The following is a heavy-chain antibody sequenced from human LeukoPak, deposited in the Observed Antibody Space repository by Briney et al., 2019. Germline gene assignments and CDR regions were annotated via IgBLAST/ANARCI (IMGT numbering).Heavy chain of an antibody. CDR3: AKAMIVGNPTDY. CDR2: IKQDGSAK. CDR1: GFTFSSYW. Sequence: GGSLRLSCAASGFTFSSYWMSWVRQAPGKGLEWVANIKQDGSAKYYVDSVKGRFTISRDNARNSLYLQMNSLRAEDTAVYYCAKAMIVGNPTDYWGQGTLVTVSS. D-gene: IGHD3-22*01. V-gene: IGHV3-7*01. J-gene: IGHJ4*02.